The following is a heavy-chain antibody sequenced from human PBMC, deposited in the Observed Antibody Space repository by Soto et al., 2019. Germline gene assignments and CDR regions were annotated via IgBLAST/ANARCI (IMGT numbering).Heavy chain of an antibody. V-gene: IGHV4-34*01. J-gene: IGHJ4*02. Sequence: SETLSLTCAVYGGSFSGYYWSWIRQPPGKGLEWIGEINHSGSTNYNPSLKSRVTISVDTSKNQFSLKLSSVTAADTAVYYCARHADYGGNSAAWGQGTLVTVSS. D-gene: IGHD4-17*01. CDR3: ARHADYGGNSAA. CDR1: GGSFSGYY. CDR2: INHSGST.